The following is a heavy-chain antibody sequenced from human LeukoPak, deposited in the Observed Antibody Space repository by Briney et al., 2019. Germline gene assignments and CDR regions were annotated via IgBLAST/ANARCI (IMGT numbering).Heavy chain of an antibody. J-gene: IGHJ4*02. D-gene: IGHD3-22*01. V-gene: IGHV4-34*01. CDR2: INHSGST. CDR3: ARGRYYYDSSGYSSPGGY. Sequence: SETLSLTXAVYGGSFSGYYWSWIRQPPGKGLEWIGEINHSGSTNYNPSLKSRVTISVDTSKNQFSLKLSSVTAADTAVYYCARGRYYYDSSGYSSPGGYWGQGTLVTVSS. CDR1: GGSFSGYY.